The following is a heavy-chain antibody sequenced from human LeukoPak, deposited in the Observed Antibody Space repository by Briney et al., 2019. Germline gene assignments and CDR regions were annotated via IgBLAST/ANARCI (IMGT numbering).Heavy chain of an antibody. V-gene: IGHV1-69*05. CDR3: AAPSYCSSTSCYPYYFDY. Sequence: ASVKVSCKASGGTFSSYAISWVRQAPGQGLEWMGGIIPIFGTANYAQKFQGGVTITTDESTSTAYMELSSLRSEDTAVYYCAAPSYCSSTSCYPYYFDYWGQGTLVTVSS. CDR1: GGTFSSYA. CDR2: IIPIFGTA. J-gene: IGHJ4*02. D-gene: IGHD2-2*01.